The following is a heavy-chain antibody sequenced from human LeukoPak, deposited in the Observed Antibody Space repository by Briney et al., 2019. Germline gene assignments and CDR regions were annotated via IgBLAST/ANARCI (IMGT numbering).Heavy chain of an antibody. J-gene: IGHJ6*02. D-gene: IGHD3-3*01. CDR2: IENDGSNK. CDR1: GFIFSNYG. CDR3: AKDFGVGATYYYYGMDV. V-gene: IGHV3-30*02. Sequence: GGSLRLSCAASGFIFSNYGMCWVRQAPGKGLEWVTFIENDGSNKYYADSVRGRFTISRDNSRNTLYMQMNSLRAEDTAVYYCAKDFGVGATYYYYGMDVWGQGTTVTVSS.